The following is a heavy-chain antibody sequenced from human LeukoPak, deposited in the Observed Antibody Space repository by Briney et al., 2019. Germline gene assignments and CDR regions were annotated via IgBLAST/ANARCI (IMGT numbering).Heavy chain of an antibody. J-gene: IGHJ5*02. CDR3: ARLSGYSSESWFDP. D-gene: IGHD3-9*01. V-gene: IGHV4-59*01. Sequence: SETLSLTCTVSGGSISSYYWSWIRQPPGKGLEWFGHIYYSGSTNYKSSLKSRVTISVDTSKNQFSLKLSSVTAADTAVYYWARLSGYSSESWFDPWGQGTLVTVSS. CDR2: IYYSGST. CDR1: GGSISSYY.